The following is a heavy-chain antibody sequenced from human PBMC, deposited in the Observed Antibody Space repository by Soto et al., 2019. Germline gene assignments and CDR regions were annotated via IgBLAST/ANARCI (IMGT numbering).Heavy chain of an antibody. CDR3: AREGIAARRGWFDP. Sequence: AGGSLRLSCAASGFTFSSYAMHWVRQAPGKGLEWVAVISYDGSNKYYADSVKGRFTISRDNSKNTLYLQMNSLRAEDTAVYYCAREGIAARRGWFDPWGQGTLVTVS. V-gene: IGHV3-30-3*01. CDR2: ISYDGSNK. J-gene: IGHJ5*02. D-gene: IGHD6-6*01. CDR1: GFTFSSYA.